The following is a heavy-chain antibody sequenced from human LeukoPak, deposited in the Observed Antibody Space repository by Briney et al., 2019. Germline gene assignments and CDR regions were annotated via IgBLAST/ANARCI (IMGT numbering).Heavy chain of an antibody. CDR1: GYSISGGYY. V-gene: IGHV4-38-2*02. CDR2: IYHSGST. J-gene: IGHJ3*02. Sequence: SETLSLTCTVSGYSISGGYYWGWIRQPPGKGLEWLGSIYHSGSTYYNPSLKSRVTISVDTSKNQFSLKLSSVTAADTAVYYCARDLDYYDSSRYYYNSAFDIWGQGTMVTVSS. CDR3: ARDLDYYDSSRYYYNSAFDI. D-gene: IGHD3-22*01.